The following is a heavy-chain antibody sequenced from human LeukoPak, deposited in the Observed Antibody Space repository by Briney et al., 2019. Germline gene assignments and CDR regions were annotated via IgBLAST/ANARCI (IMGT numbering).Heavy chain of an antibody. CDR3: ARGGPAAGRFDY. CDR2: IYYSGST. CDR1: GGSISNYY. J-gene: IGHJ4*02. Sequence: SETLSLTCTVSGGSISNYYWSWIRQPPGKGLEWIGYIYYSGSTNYNPSLRSRVTISVDTSKNQFSLKLSSVTAADTAVYYCARGGPAAGRFDYWGQGTLVTVSS. D-gene: IGHD6-13*01. V-gene: IGHV4-59*01.